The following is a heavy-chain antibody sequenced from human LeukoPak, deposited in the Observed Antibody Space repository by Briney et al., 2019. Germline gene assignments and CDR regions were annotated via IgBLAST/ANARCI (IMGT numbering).Heavy chain of an antibody. CDR3: FKQKTAYEILTGYLIGPFDY. CDR2: FDPEEGET. CDR1: GYTLTELS. Sequence: ASVKVSCKVSGYTLTELSMHWVRQAPVKRLEWMGGFDPEEGETIYAQKFQGRVTMTEDTATDTAYMELGSLRSEDKAVFFFFKQKTAYEILTGYLIGPFDYWGQGTLVTVSS. J-gene: IGHJ4*02. D-gene: IGHD3-9*01. V-gene: IGHV1-24*01.